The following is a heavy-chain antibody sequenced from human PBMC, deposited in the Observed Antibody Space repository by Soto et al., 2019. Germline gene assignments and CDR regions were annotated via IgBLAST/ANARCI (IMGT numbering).Heavy chain of an antibody. V-gene: IGHV4-59*01. CDR2: IYYSGST. Sequence: SETLSLTCTVSGGSISSYYWSWIRQPPGKGLEWIGYIYYSGSTNYNPSLKSRVTISVDTSKNQFSLKLSSVTAADTAVYYCARMRGDSSAPFDPWGQGTLVTVS. D-gene: IGHD6-19*01. CDR3: ARMRGDSSAPFDP. J-gene: IGHJ5*02. CDR1: GGSISSYY.